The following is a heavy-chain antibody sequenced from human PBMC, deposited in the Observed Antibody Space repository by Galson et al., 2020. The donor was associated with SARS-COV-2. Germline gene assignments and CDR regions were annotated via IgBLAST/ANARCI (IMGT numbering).Heavy chain of an antibody. Sequence: GGSLRLYCAASGFTVSANYMSWVRQAPGKGLEWVSVIFSGGNSYSADSVKDRFTISRDNSMNTVYLQLNSLRAEDTAVYYCARDAGGESGDYATFDIWGQGTMVTFSS. J-gene: IGHJ3*02. CDR3: ARDAGGESGDYATFDI. CDR1: GFTVSANY. CDR2: IFSGGNS. D-gene: IGHD4-17*01. V-gene: IGHV3-66*01.